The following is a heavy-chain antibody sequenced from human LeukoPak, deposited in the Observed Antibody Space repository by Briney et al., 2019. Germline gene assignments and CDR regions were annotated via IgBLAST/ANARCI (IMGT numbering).Heavy chain of an antibody. CDR2: ISYDGSNK. CDR3: AKLVTTPDY. D-gene: IGHD4-17*01. Sequence: PGGSLRLSCAASGFTFSSYGMHWVRQAPGKGLEWVAVISYDGSNKYYADSVKGRFTISRDNSKNTLYLQMNSLRAEDTAVYYCAKLVTTPDYWGQGTLVTVSS. CDR1: GFTFSSYG. V-gene: IGHV3-30*18. J-gene: IGHJ4*02.